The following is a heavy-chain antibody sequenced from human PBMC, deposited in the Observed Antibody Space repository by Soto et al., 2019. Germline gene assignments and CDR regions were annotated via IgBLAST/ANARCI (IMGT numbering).Heavy chain of an antibody. Sequence: ASVKVSCKASGYTFTGYYMHWVRQAPGQGLEWMGWINPNSGGTNYAQKFQGRVTMTRDTSISTAYMELSRLGSDDTAVYYCARTYDFWSGYYRRVDAFDIWGQGTMVTVSS. CDR2: INPNSGGT. CDR3: ARTYDFWSGYYRRVDAFDI. V-gene: IGHV1-2*02. D-gene: IGHD3-3*01. J-gene: IGHJ3*02. CDR1: GYTFTGYY.